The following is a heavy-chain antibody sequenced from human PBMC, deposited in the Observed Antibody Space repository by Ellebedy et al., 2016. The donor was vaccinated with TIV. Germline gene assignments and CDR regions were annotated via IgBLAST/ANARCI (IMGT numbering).Heavy chain of an antibody. CDR3: ATDGSYGDYRSPTHAFVM. D-gene: IGHD4-17*01. J-gene: IGHJ3*02. Sequence: GESLKISCTASGFSFIRYWMTWVRQAPGKGLEWMANINQDGSQKYYEDSVKGRFTIARDNAKNSLFLQMSSLRVEDTAVYYCATDGSYGDYRSPTHAFVMWGQGTMVAVSS. V-gene: IGHV3-7*01. CDR1: GFSFIRYW. CDR2: INQDGSQK.